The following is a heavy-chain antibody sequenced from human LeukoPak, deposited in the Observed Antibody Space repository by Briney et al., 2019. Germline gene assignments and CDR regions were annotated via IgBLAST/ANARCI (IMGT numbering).Heavy chain of an antibody. CDR3: GVDYIAAAAETPVGY. CDR1: GGSISSSSYY. V-gene: IGHV4-39*01. Sequence: SETLSLTCTVSGGSISSSSYYWGWIRQPPGTGLEWIGSIYYSGSTYYNPSLKSRVTISVDTSKNQFSLKLSSVTAADTAVYYCGVDYIAAAAETPVGYWGQGTLVTVSS. J-gene: IGHJ4*02. CDR2: IYYSGST. D-gene: IGHD6-13*01.